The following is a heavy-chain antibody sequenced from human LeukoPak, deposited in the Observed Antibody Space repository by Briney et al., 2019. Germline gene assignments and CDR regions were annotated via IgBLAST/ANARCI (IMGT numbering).Heavy chain of an antibody. V-gene: IGHV3-23*01. CDR3: TRNSGWYGLS. J-gene: IGHJ1*01. CDR2: ISGSGGST. Sequence: GGSLRLSCAASGFTFSSYAMSWVRQAPGKGLEWVSAISGSGGSTYYADSVKGRFTISRDNSNNTLFLHLNSLRGEDTAVYYCTRNSGWYGLSWGQGTLVTVSS. D-gene: IGHD6-19*01. CDR1: GFTFSSYA.